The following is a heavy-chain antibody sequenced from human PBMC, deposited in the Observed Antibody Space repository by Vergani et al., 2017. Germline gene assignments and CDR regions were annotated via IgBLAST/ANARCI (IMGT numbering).Heavy chain of an antibody. CDR2: IYYSGST. V-gene: IGHV4-39*01. D-gene: IGHD3-22*01. Sequence: QLQLQESGPGLVKPSETLSLTCTVSGGSISSSSYYWGWIRQPPGKGLEWIGSIYYSGSTYYNPSLKSRVTLSVDTSKNQFSLKLSSVTAADTAVYYCATGGYYDSSGYYGIWGQGTMVTVSS. CDR1: GGSISSSSYY. CDR3: ATGGYYDSSGYYGI. J-gene: IGHJ3*02.